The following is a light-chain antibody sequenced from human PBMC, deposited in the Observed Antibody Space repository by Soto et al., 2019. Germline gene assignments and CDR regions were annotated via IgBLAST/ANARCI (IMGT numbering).Light chain of an antibody. CDR1: SSDVGGYNY. J-gene: IGLJ1*01. Sequence: QSALTHPRSVSGSPGQSVTISCTGTSSDVGGYNYVSWYQQHPGKAPKLMIYDVNKRPSGVPDRFSGSKSVNTASLTISGLHAEDEADYYCCSYAGSYTYVFGTGTKLTVL. V-gene: IGLV2-11*01. CDR2: DVN. CDR3: CSYAGSYTYV.